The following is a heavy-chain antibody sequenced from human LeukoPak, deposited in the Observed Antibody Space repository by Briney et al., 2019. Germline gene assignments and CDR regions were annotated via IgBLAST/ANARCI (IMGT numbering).Heavy chain of an antibody. Sequence: PPGGSLRLSCAASGFTFNSYAMSWVRQAPGKGLEWVSAISGSGGSTYYADSMRGRFTISRDNSKNTLYLQIHSLRAEDTAVYYCAKTPGYTTVTSHDYWGQGTLVTVSS. CDR2: ISGSGGST. D-gene: IGHD4-17*01. CDR3: AKTPGYTTVTSHDY. CDR1: GFTFNSYA. V-gene: IGHV3-23*01. J-gene: IGHJ4*02.